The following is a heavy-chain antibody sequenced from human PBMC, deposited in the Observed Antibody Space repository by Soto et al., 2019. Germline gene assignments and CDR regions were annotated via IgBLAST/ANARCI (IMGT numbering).Heavy chain of an antibody. CDR1: GFTFSSYA. CDR2: ISGSGGST. D-gene: IGHD6-6*01. CDR3: AKVQGSSSFHGIDY. J-gene: IGHJ4*02. Sequence: GGSLRLSCAASGFTFSSYAMSWVRQAPGKGLEWVSAISGSGGSTYYADSVKGRFTISRDNSKNTLYLQMNSLRAEDTAVYYCAKVQGSSSFHGIDYWGQGTLVTVSS. V-gene: IGHV3-23*01.